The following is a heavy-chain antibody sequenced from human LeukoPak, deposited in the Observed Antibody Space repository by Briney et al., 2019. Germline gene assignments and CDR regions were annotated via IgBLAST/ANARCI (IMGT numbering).Heavy chain of an antibody. D-gene: IGHD6-13*01. Sequence: PGRSLRLSCAASGFTFSSYWMHWVRQAPGKGLVWVSRINSDGSSTSYADSVKGRFTISRDNAKNTLYLQMNSLRAEDTAVYYCARGADLLYLYSSSWHDGPYYFDYWGQGTLVTVSS. J-gene: IGHJ4*02. CDR3: ARGADLLYLYSSSWHDGPYYFDY. V-gene: IGHV3-74*01. CDR1: GFTFSSYW. CDR2: INSDGSST.